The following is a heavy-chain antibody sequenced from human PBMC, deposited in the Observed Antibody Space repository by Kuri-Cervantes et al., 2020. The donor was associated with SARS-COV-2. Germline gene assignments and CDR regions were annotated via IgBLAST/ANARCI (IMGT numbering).Heavy chain of an antibody. V-gene: IGHV4-4*07. CDR3: ARDAYSSSSMYYFGY. J-gene: IGHJ4*02. Sequence: SETLSLTCTVSGGSISSYYWSWIRQPAGKGLEWIGRIYTSGSTNYNPSLKSRVTMSVDTSKNQFSLKLSSVTAADTAVYYCARDAYSSSSMYYFGYWGQGTLVTVSS. CDR1: GGSISSYY. CDR2: IYTSGST. D-gene: IGHD6-6*01.